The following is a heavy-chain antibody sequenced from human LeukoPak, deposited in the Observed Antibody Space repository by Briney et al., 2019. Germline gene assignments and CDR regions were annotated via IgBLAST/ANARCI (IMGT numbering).Heavy chain of an antibody. J-gene: IGHJ3*02. D-gene: IGHD1-1*01. CDR1: RFTFSTYA. Sequence: GGSLRLSCAASRFTFSTYAMTWVRQAPGRGLEWVSTISGSSGSTDYADSVKGRLTVSRDNSRNTLYLQMHSVRVDDTAVYYCAKDSNYDAFDIWGQGTMVTVSS. CDR2: ISGSSGST. CDR3: AKDSNYDAFDI. V-gene: IGHV3-23*01.